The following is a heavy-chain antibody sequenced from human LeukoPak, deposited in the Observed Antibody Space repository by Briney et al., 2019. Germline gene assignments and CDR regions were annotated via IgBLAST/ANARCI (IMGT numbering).Heavy chain of an antibody. J-gene: IGHJ5*02. D-gene: IGHD4-17*01. CDR3: ARVALIYGDYGYWFDP. V-gene: IGHV4-31*03. CDR1: GGSISSGGYY. Sequence: PSQTLSLTCTVSGGSISSGGYYWSWIRQHPGKGLEWIGYIYYSGSTYYNPSLKIRVTISVDTSMNQFSLKLSSVTAADTAVYYCARVALIYGDYGYWFDPWGQGTLVTVSS. CDR2: IYYSGST.